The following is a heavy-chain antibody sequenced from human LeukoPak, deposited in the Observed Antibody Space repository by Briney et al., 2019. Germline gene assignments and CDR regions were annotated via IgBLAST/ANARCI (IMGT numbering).Heavy chain of an antibody. CDR1: GFTFSSYW. CDR3: AKPLGSSWPD. D-gene: IGHD6-13*01. CDR2: IRYDGSNK. J-gene: IGHJ4*02. V-gene: IGHV3-30*02. Sequence: GGSLRLSCAASGFTFSSYWMSWVRQAPGKGLEWVAFIRYDGSNKYYADSVKGRFTISRDNSKNTLYLQMNSLRAEDTAVYYCAKPLGSSWPDWGQGTLVTVSS.